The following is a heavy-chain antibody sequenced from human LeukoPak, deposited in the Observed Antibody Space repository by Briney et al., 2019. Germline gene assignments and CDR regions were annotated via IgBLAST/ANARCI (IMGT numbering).Heavy chain of an antibody. V-gene: IGHV1-18*01. D-gene: IGHD6-19*01. CDR2: ISAYNGNT. CDR3: ARVISSGWYLGPYHYYYMDV. CDR1: GYTFTSYG. J-gene: IGHJ6*03. Sequence: SVKVSCKASGYTFTSYGISWVRQAPGQGLEWMGWISAYNGNTNYAQKLQGRVTMTTDTSTSTAYMELRSLRSDDTAVYYCARVISSGWYLGPYHYYYMDVWGKRTTATVSS.